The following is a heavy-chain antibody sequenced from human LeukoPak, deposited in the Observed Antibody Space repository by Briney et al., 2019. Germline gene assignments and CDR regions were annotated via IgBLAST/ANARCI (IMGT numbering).Heavy chain of an antibody. CDR3: AAASDLPTSGLFSWFDP. CDR2: IVVGSGNT. Sequence: ASVKVSCKASGFTFTSSAMQWVRQARGQRLEWIGWIVVGSGNTNYAQKFQERVTITRDMSTSTAYMELSSLRSEDTAVYYCAAASDLPTSGLFSWFDPWGQGTLVTVSS. CDR1: GFTFTSSA. V-gene: IGHV1-58*02. D-gene: IGHD1-1*01. J-gene: IGHJ5*02.